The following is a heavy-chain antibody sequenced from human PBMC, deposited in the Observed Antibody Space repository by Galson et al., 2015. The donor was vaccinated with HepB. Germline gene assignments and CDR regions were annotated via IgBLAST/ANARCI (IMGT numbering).Heavy chain of an antibody. V-gene: IGHV3-11*06. CDR1: GFTFSDYY. Sequence: SLRLSCAASGFTFSDYYMSWIRQAPGKGLEWVSYISSSSSYTNYADSVKGRFTISRDNAKNSLYLQMNSLRAEDTAVYYCARDRAIVVVPAAIHYGMDVWGQGTTVTVSS. CDR3: ARDRAIVVVPAAIHYGMDV. J-gene: IGHJ6*02. CDR2: ISSSSSYT. D-gene: IGHD2-2*01.